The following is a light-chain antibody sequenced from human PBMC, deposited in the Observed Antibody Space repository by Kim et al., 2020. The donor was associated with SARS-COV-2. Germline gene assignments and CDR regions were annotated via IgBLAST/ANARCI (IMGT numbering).Light chain of an antibody. CDR2: DVT. CDR1: SSDVGAYDY. Sequence: GQSITISCTETSSDVGAYDYVSWYQQRPGKTPKLMIYDVTKRPSGVSNRFSASKSGDTSSLAISGLQSEDEADYYCSSYASGDTWVFGGGTQLTVL. J-gene: IGLJ3*02. V-gene: IGLV2-14*03. CDR3: SSYASGDTWV.